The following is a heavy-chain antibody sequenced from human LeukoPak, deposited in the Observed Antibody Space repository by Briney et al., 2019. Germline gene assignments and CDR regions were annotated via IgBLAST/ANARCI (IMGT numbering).Heavy chain of an antibody. V-gene: IGHV4-34*01. D-gene: IGHD6-13*01. J-gene: IGHJ6*03. Sequence: SETLSLTCAVYGGSFSGYYWSWIRQPPGKGLEWIGEINHSGSTNYNPSLKSRVTISVDTSKNQFSLKLSSVTAADTAVYYCARGVVAAAGLGGRGGYYYYYMDVWGKGTTVTVSS. CDR3: ARGVVAAAGLGGRGGYYYYYMDV. CDR1: GGSFSGYY. CDR2: INHSGST.